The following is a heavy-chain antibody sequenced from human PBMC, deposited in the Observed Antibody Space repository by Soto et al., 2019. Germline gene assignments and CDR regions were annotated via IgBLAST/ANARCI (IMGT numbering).Heavy chain of an antibody. CDR3: ARGSGWQPVDTAMVLGY. Sequence: SVKVSCKASGYTFTSYGISWVRQAPEQGLEWMGWISAYNGNTNYAQKLQGRVTMTTDTSTSTAYMELRSLRSDDTAVYYCARGSGWQPVDTAMVLGYWGQGTLVTVSS. CDR2: ISAYNGNT. D-gene: IGHD5-18*01. J-gene: IGHJ4*02. V-gene: IGHV1-18*01. CDR1: GYTFTSYG.